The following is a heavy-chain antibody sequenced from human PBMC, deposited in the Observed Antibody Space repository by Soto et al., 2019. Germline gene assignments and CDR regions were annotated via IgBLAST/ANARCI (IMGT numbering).Heavy chain of an antibody. Sequence: PGGSLSLSCAASGFAFSSYGMHWVRQAPGKGLEWVAVISHDGNNKYYADSVKGRFTISRDNSKNTLFLQMSSLGVEDTAVFYCAKGLEAGVLYYGMNVWGQGTTVTVSS. CDR3: AKGLEAGVLYYGMNV. V-gene: IGHV3-30*18. D-gene: IGHD3-10*01. J-gene: IGHJ6*02. CDR1: GFAFSSYG. CDR2: ISHDGNNK.